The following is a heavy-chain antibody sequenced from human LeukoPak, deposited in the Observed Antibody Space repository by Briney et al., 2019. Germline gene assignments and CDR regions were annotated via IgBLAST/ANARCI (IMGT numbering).Heavy chain of an antibody. J-gene: IGHJ4*02. Sequence: PGGSLRLSCAASGFTFSTYSMNWVRQAPGKGLEWVSYISSSSSTIYYADSVKGRFTISRDNAKNSLYLQMNSLRAEDTAVYYCARGSTYYDSSGLVPFDYWGQGTLVTVSS. V-gene: IGHV3-48*01. CDR2: ISSSSSTI. D-gene: IGHD3-22*01. CDR3: ARGSTYYDSSGLVPFDY. CDR1: GFTFSTYS.